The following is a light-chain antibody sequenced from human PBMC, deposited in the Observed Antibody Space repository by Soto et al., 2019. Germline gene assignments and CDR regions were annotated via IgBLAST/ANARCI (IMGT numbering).Light chain of an antibody. Sequence: EIVLTQSPGTLSLSPGERATLSCRASQTVSSSYLAWYQHKLGQAPRLLIYGASSRATGIPDRFSGSGSGTDFTLTISRLEPEDFAVYYCQQYGSSPFTFGPGTKVDIK. CDR1: QTVSSSY. CDR3: QQYGSSPFT. CDR2: GAS. V-gene: IGKV3-20*01. J-gene: IGKJ3*01.